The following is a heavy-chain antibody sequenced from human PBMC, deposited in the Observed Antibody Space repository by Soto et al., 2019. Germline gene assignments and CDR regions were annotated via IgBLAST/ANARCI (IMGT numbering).Heavy chain of an antibody. J-gene: IGHJ4*02. CDR1: GYAFTTYG. CDR3: ASGRYGDY. D-gene: IGHD1-26*01. CDR2: ISAHNGNT. Sequence: QVHLVQSGAEVKKPGASVKVSCKGSGYAFTTYGITWVRQAPGQGLEWMGWISAHNGNTNYAQKLQGRVTVTRDTSTRTAYMVLSSLRSDDTAVYYCASGRYGDYWGLGALVTVSS. V-gene: IGHV1-18*01.